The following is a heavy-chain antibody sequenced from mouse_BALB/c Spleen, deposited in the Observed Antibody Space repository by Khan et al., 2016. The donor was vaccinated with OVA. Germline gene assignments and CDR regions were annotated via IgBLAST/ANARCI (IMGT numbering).Heavy chain of an antibody. CDR3: ARQPYYHYYVMDY. D-gene: IGHD2-10*01. V-gene: IGHV2-6-1*01. Sequence: VQLQESGHALVAPSQSLSITCTISGFSLTDYGVHWVRQPPGKGLEWLVVIWSDGSTTYNSALKSRLSISKDNSKSQVFLKMNSLQTDDTAVYYCARQPYYHYYVMDYWGQGTSVTVSS. CDR2: IWSDGST. CDR1: GFSLTDYG. J-gene: IGHJ4*01.